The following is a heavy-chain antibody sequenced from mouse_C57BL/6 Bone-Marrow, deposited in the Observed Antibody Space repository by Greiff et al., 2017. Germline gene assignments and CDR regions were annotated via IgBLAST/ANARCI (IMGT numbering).Heavy chain of an antibody. Sequence: QVQLQQSGAEVVRPGASVTLSCKASGYTFTDHYINWVKQRPGQGLEWIARIYPGSGNTYYNEKFKGKATLTAEKSSNTAYMQLSSLTSEDSAVYFCARDDGYFFEYWGQGTTLTVSS. D-gene: IGHD2-3*01. CDR2: IYPGSGNT. V-gene: IGHV1-76*01. CDR3: ARDDGYFFEY. J-gene: IGHJ2*01. CDR1: GYTFTDHY.